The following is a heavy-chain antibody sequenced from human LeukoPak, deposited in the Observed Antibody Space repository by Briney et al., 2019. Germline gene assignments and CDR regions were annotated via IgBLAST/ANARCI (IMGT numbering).Heavy chain of an antibody. CDR2: MNPNSGNT. CDR1: GYTFTSYD. CDR3: ARGLVITDFDY. D-gene: IGHD3-22*01. V-gene: IGHV1-8*01. Sequence: ASVNVSFKASGYTFTSYDINWVRQATGQGLEWMGWMNPNSGNTGYAQKFQGRVTMTRNTSISTAYMELSSLRSEDTAVYYCARGLVITDFDYWGQGTLVTVSS. J-gene: IGHJ4*02.